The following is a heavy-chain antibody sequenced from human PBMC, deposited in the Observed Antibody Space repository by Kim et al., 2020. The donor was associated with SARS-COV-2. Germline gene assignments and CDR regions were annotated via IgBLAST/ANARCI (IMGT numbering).Heavy chain of an antibody. CDR2: ISHDEINQ. J-gene: IGHJ3*01. V-gene: IGHV3-30*04. D-gene: IGHD3-22*01. Sequence: GGSLRLSCAASGFIFSSYVIHWFRQAPGKGLEWVAVISHDEINQYYADSVKGRFTVSRDNSGNTLYLQINSLRTEDTAVYYCARELYYSPTSGRIGASFDFWGQGTLVTVSS. CDR1: GFIFSSYV. CDR3: ARELYYSPTSGRIGASFDF.